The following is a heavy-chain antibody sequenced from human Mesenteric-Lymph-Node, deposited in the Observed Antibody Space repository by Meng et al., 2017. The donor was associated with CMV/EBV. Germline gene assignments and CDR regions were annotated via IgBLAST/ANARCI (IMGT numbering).Heavy chain of an antibody. CDR1: GGSMSSSSYY. CDR2: IYYSGST. CDR3: ARDNSSSSWYRYHHYYFDY. D-gene: IGHD6-13*01. V-gene: IGHV4-39*02. Sequence: SETLSLTCTVSGGSMSSSSYYWGWIRQPPGKGLEWIGSIYYSGSTYYNPSLKSRVTISVDTSKNQFSLKLSSVTAADTAVYYCARDNSSSSWYRYHHYYFDYWGQGTLVTVSS. J-gene: IGHJ4*02.